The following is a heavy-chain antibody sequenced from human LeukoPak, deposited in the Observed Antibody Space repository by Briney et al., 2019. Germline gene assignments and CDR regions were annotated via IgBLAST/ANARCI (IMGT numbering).Heavy chain of an antibody. J-gene: IGHJ4*02. CDR3: AKRRFDPFFDY. Sequence: AGGSLRLSCAASGYTFSNYAMNWVRQAPGKGLEWVSAISGSGGSTYYADSVKGRFTISRDNSKNTLYLQMNSLRAEDTAVYYCAKRRFDPFFDYWGQGTLVTVSS. CDR2: ISGSGGST. D-gene: IGHD3-3*01. CDR1: GYTFSNYA. V-gene: IGHV3-23*01.